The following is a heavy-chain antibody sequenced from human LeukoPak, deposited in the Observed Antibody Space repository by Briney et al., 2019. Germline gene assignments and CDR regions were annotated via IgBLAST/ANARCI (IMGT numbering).Heavy chain of an antibody. V-gene: IGHV1-8*01. CDR1: GYTFTSYD. CDR2: MNPNSGNT. CDR3: ARPRYCSSTSCLALFDY. Sequence: GASVKVSCKASGYTFTSYDINWVRQATGQGLEWMGWMNPNSGNTGYAQKFQGRVTMTRNTSISTAYMELSSLRSEDTAVYYCARPRYCSSTSCLALFDYWGQGTLVTVSS. D-gene: IGHD2-2*01. J-gene: IGHJ4*02.